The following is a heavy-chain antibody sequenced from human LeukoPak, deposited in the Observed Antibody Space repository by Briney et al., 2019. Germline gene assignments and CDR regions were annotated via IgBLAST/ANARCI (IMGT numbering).Heavy chain of an antibody. V-gene: IGHV4-59*01. D-gene: IGHD5-18*01. CDR2: IHYSGST. CDR3: AREGRGYSYGRQGAVDY. Sequence: SETLSLTCTVSGGSISGYFWSWIRQPPGQGLEWIGYIHYSGSTDYNPSLKSRVTMSVDMSKNHFSLRLSSVTAADTAVYYCAREGRGYSYGRQGAVDYWGQGILVTVSS. J-gene: IGHJ4*02. CDR1: GGSISGYF.